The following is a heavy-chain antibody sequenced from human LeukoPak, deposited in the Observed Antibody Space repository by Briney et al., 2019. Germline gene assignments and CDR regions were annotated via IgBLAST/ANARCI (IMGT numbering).Heavy chain of an antibody. CDR3: AKSRFESSGYFDH. Sequence: GGSLRLSCAASGFTFSSYAMGWVRQAPGKGLEWVSAITGSDGTTYYTNYADSVKGRFTISRDNSRNTVFLQMNSLRAEDTALYYCAKSRFESSGYFDHWGQGILVTVSS. CDR1: GFTFSSYA. CDR2: ITGSDGTT. D-gene: IGHD3-22*01. J-gene: IGHJ4*02. V-gene: IGHV3-23*01.